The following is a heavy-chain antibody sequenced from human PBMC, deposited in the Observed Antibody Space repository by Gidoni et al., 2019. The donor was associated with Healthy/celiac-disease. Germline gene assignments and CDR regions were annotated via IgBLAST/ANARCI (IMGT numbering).Heavy chain of an antibody. CDR3: ASSGYSRSFDY. CDR1: GFTVSSNY. CDR2: IYSGGST. J-gene: IGHJ4*02. D-gene: IGHD5-18*01. Sequence: EVQLVESGGGLVQPGGSLRLHCSASGFTVSSNYMSWVRQSPGKGLEWVSVIYSGGSTYYADSVKGRFTISRDNSKNTLYLQMNSLRAEDTAVYYCASSGYSRSFDYWGQGTLVTVSS. V-gene: IGHV3-66*02.